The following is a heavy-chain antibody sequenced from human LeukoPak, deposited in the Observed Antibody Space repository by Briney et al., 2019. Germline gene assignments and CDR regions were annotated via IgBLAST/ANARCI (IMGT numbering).Heavy chain of an antibody. CDR1: GYTFTSYD. CDR3: ARGRSNYYDSSGSDY. V-gene: IGHV1-8*03. J-gene: IGHJ4*02. Sequence: ASVKVSCKASGYTFTSYDINWVRHATGQGLEWMGWMNPNSGNTGYAQKFQGRVTITRNTAISTAYMELSSLRSEDTAVYYCARGRSNYYDSSGSDYWGQGTLVTVSS. CDR2: MNPNSGNT. D-gene: IGHD3-22*01.